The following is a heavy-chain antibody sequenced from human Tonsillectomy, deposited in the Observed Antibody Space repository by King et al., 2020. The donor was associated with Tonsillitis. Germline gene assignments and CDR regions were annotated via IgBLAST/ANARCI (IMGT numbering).Heavy chain of an antibody. CDR1: GGSINTYY. J-gene: IGHJ4*02. D-gene: IGHD6-19*01. V-gene: IGHV4-59*01. CDR2: IYYTGST. CDR3: ASRHNSGRYGFDY. Sequence: QLQESGPGLVKPSETLSLTCTVSGGSINTYYWSWIRPPPGKGLEWIGYIYYTGSTNYNPSLKSRVTISVDTSKNQFSLKLSSVTAADTAVYYFASRHNSGRYGFDYWGQGTLVTVSS.